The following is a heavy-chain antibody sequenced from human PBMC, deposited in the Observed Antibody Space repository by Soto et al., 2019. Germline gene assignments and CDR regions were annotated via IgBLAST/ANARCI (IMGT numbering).Heavy chain of an antibody. D-gene: IGHD3-10*01. CDR3: ANWTPGEMRALAI. Sequence: GKGLEWVSYISSSGSTIYYADSVKGRFTISRDNAKNSLYLQMNSLRAEDTVFFSCANWTPGEMRALAIRGHGTLVPVS. V-gene: IGHV3-11*04. CDR2: ISSSGSTI. J-gene: IGHJ3*02.